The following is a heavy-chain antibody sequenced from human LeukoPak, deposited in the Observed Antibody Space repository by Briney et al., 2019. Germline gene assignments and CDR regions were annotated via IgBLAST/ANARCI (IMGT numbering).Heavy chain of an antibody. CDR1: GFTFSSYYW. V-gene: IGHV3-74*01. D-gene: IGHD6-19*01. J-gene: IGHJ4*02. CDR3: ARDNSGRCDY. CDR2: INTDGSST. Sequence: GGSLRLSCAASGFTFSSYYWMHWVRQAPGKGLVWVSHINTDGSSTSYADSVKGRFTISRDNAKNTLYLQMNSLRAEDTAVYYCARDNSGRCDYWGQGTLVTVSS.